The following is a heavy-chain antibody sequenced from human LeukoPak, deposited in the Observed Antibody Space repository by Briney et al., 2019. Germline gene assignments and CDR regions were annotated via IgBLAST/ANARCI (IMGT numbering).Heavy chain of an antibody. V-gene: IGHV4-39*01. J-gene: IGHJ4*02. CDR1: GASINSRDYY. CDR3: TRLRVRGSIMYYFDT. CDR2: IYYSGTT. D-gene: IGHD3-10*01. Sequence: SETLSLTCTVSGASINSRDYYWGWIRQSPGPGLEWIANIYYSGTTHYNPSLKSRVTLSVDTSKNQFSLKLTSVTAADTAVYYCTRLRVRGSIMYYFDTWGQGPLVTVSS.